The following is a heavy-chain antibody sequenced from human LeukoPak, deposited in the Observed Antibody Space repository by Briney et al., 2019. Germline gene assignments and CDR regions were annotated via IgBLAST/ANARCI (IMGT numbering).Heavy chain of an antibody. Sequence: SETLSLTCTVSGYSISSGYYWGWIRQPPGKGLEWIGSIYHSGSTYYNPSLKSRVTISVDTSKNQFSLKLSSVTAEDTAVYYCARTGRQYDFWSGSLNFDIWGQGTMATVSS. J-gene: IGHJ3*02. V-gene: IGHV4-38-2*02. CDR2: IYHSGST. CDR3: ARTGRQYDFWSGSLNFDI. D-gene: IGHD3-3*01. CDR1: GYSISSGYY.